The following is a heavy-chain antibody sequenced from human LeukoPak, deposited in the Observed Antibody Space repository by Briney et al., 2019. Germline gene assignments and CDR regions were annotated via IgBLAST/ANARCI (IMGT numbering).Heavy chain of an antibody. D-gene: IGHD2-15*01. CDR3: ARGGPLVYCSGGSCYSLDY. J-gene: IGHJ4*02. CDR2: INHSGST. V-gene: IGHV4-34*01. Sequence: SETLSLTCAVYGGSFSGYYWSWIRQPPGKGPEWIGEINHSGSTNYNPSLKSRVTISVDTSKNQFSLKLSSVTAADTAVYYCARGGPLVYCSGGSCYSLDYWGPGTLVTVSS. CDR1: GGSFSGYY.